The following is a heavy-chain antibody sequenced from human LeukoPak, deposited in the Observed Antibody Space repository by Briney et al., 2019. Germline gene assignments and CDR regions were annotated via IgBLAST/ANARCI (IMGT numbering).Heavy chain of an antibody. J-gene: IGHJ4*02. V-gene: IGHV3-23*01. CDR2: ISGSGGST. CDR3: AKDYSGYDPYYFDY. Sequence: SCKASGFTFSSYAMSWVRQAPGKGLEWVSAISGSGGSTYYADSVKGRFTISRDNSKNTLYLQMNSLRAEDTAVYYCAKDYSGYDPYYFDYWGQGTLVTVSS. D-gene: IGHD5-12*01. CDR1: GFTFSSYA.